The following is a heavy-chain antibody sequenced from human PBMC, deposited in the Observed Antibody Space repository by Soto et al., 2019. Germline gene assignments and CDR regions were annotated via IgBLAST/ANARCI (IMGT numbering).Heavy chain of an antibody. D-gene: IGHD1-26*01. CDR2: INHSGST. CDR1: GGSFSDYY. V-gene: IGHV4-34*01. CDR3: ARGRVGATNWNWFDP. Sequence: SETLSLTCAVYGGSFSDYYWNWIRQPPGKWLEWIGEINHSGSTNYNPSLKSRVTISVDTSKNHFSLNLSSVTAADTAVYSCARGRVGATNWNWFDPWGQGXLVTVYS. J-gene: IGHJ5*02.